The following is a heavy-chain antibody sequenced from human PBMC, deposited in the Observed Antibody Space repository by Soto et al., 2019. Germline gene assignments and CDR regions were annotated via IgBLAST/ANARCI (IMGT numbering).Heavy chain of an antibody. CDR3: ARNERWLQDPPYFDY. J-gene: IGHJ4*02. V-gene: IGHV1-69*13. D-gene: IGHD5-12*01. CDR2: IIPIFGTA. Sequence: GASVKVSCKASGGTFSSYAISWVRQAPGQGLEWMGGIIPIFGTANYAQKFQGRVTITADESTSTAYMELSSLRSEDTAVYYCARNERWLQDPPYFDYWGQGTLVTVSS. CDR1: GGTFSSYA.